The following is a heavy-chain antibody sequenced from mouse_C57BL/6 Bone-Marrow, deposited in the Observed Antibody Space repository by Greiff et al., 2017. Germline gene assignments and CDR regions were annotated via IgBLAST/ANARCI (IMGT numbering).Heavy chain of an antibody. CDR3: ARGLRPLYWYFDV. V-gene: IGHV1-69*01. Sequence: VQLQQPGAELVMPGASVKLSCKASGYTFTSYWMHWVKQRPGQGLEWIGEIDPSDSYTNYNQKFKGKSTLTVDKSSSTAYMQLSSLTSEDSAVYYCARGLRPLYWYFDVWGTGTTVTVSS. J-gene: IGHJ1*03. CDR1: GYTFTSYW. CDR2: IDPSDSYT. D-gene: IGHD2-4*01.